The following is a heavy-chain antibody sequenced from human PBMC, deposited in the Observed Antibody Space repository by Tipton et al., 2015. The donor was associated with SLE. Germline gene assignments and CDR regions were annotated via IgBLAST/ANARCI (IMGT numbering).Heavy chain of an antibody. Sequence: TLSLTCTVSGGSISSGYYYWGWIRQPPGKGLEWIGSMYYSGSTFYNPSLKSRVTISVDTSKNQFSLKLSSVTAADTAVYYCARHPDIVVVQGYYYGMDVWGQGTTVTVSS. CDR2: MYYSGST. J-gene: IGHJ6*02. CDR3: ARHPDIVVVQGYYYGMDV. V-gene: IGHV4-39*01. D-gene: IGHD2-2*01. CDR1: GGSISSGYYY.